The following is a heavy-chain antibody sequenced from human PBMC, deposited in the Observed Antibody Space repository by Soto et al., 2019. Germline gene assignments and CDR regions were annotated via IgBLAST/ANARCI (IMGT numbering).Heavy chain of an antibody. Sequence: SQTLSLTCAISWDSVSSNSAAWNWIRQSPSRGLEWLGRTYYRSKWYNDYAVSVKSRITINPDTSKNQFSLQLNSVTPEDTAVYYCARNSLRWWYDSSGAHDAFDIWGQGTMVTVSS. D-gene: IGHD3-22*01. CDR2: TYYRSKWYN. J-gene: IGHJ3*02. CDR3: ARNSLRWWYDSSGAHDAFDI. V-gene: IGHV6-1*01. CDR1: WDSVSSNSAA.